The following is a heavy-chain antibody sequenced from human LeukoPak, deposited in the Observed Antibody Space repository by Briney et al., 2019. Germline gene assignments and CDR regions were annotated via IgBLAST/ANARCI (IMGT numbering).Heavy chain of an antibody. CDR3: AKDMYYYDSSGPLFDY. D-gene: IGHD3-22*01. J-gene: IGHJ4*02. CDR2: ISWNSGSI. V-gene: IGHV3-9*01. Sequence: QAGGSLRLSCAASGFTFDDYAMHWVRQAPGKGLEWVSGISWNSGSIGYADSVKGRFTISRDNAKNSLYLQMNSLRAEDTALYYCAKDMYYYDSSGPLFDYWGQGTLVTVSS. CDR1: GFTFDDYA.